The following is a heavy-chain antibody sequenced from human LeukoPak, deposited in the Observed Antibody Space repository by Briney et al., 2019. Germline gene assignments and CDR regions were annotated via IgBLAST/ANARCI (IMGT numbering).Heavy chain of an antibody. D-gene: IGHD2-21*02. CDR3: AKEPLSVTATFNYFHY. CDR2: ISSSSSYT. CDR1: GFTFSDYY. Sequence: GGSLRLSCAASGFTFSDYYMSWIRQAPGKGLEWVSYISSSSSYTNYADSVKGRFTISRDNAKNSLYLQMNSLKAEDTAVYYCAKEPLSVTATFNYFHYWGQGTLVTVSS. V-gene: IGHV3-11*05. J-gene: IGHJ4*02.